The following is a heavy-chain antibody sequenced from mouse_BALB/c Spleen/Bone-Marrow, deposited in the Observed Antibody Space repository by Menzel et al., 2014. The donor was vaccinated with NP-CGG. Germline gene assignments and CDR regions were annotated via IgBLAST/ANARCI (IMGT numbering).Heavy chain of an antibody. Sequence: VQLQQSGPGLVKPSQSLFLTCTVTGYSITSDYAWNWIRQFPGNKLEWMGYISYSGATTYNPSLKSRISITRDTSKNQFVLQLNSVTTEDTATYYCARGSFYFDYWGQGTTLTVSS. D-gene: IGHD3-1*01. CDR3: ARGSFYFDY. CDR1: GYSITSDYA. V-gene: IGHV3-2*02. J-gene: IGHJ2*01. CDR2: ISYSGAT.